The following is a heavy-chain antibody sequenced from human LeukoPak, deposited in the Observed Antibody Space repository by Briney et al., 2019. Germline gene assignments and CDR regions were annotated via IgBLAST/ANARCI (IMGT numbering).Heavy chain of an antibody. CDR2: FDPEDGET. J-gene: IGHJ4*02. Sequence: ASVKVSCKASGYTFTSYDINWVRQATGQGLEWMGDFDPEDGETLNTQRFQGRVTMTEDTSTNTAYMELSSLRSEDTAVYYCARAGTTCGGWCVDYWGQGTLVTVSS. D-gene: IGHD1-7*01. V-gene: IGHV1-24*01. CDR3: ARAGTTCGGWCVDY. CDR1: GYTFTSYD.